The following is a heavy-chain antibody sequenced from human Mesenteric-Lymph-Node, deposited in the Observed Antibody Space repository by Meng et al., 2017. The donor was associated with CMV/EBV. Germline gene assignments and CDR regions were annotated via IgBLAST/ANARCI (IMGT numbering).Heavy chain of an antibody. Sequence: GGSLRLSCKGSGYSFIDYWFGWVRQMPGKGLELMGIIFPDDSDIKYSPSFQGQVTISVDKSISTAYLQWSTLKASDTAIYYCARHGLRGCSGANCYTSFYYFGMDVWGQGTTVTVSS. CDR3: ARHGLRGCSGANCYTSFYYFGMDV. D-gene: IGHD4/OR15-4a*01. CDR2: IFPDDSDI. J-gene: IGHJ6*02. CDR1: GYSFIDYW. V-gene: IGHV5-51*01.